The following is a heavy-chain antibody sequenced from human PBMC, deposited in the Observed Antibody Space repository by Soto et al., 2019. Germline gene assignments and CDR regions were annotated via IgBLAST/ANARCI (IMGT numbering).Heavy chain of an antibody. CDR3: ARGQPFDY. V-gene: IGHV4-59*01. J-gene: IGHJ4*02. CDR2: IYYSGST. CDR1: GGSISSYY. Sequence: TSETLSLTCTVSGGSISSYYWSWIRQPPGKGLEWIGYIYYSGSTNYNPSLKSRVTISVDTSKNQFSLKLSSVTAADTAVYYCARGQPFDYWGQGTRVTVSS.